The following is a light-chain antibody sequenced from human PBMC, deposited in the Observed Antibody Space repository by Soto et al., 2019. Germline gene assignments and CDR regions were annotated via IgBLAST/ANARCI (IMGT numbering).Light chain of an antibody. CDR1: SSDVGGSDY. CDR3: SSYAGSSTLVV. CDR2: EVS. Sequence: QSALTQPASVSGSPGQSITISCTGTSSDVGGSDYVSWYQQHPGKAPKLMIYEVSNRPSGVSNRFSGSKSGNTASLTISGLQAADEANYYCSSYAGSSTLVVFGGGTQLTVL. V-gene: IGLV2-14*01. J-gene: IGLJ2*01.